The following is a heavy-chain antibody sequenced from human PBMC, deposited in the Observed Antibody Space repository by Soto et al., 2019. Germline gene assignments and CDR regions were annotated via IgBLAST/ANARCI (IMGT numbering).Heavy chain of an antibody. CDR1: GFTFSSYA. CDR2: ISYDGSNK. J-gene: IGHJ5*02. D-gene: IGHD6-13*01. CDR3: ASEGGAAAGTHWFDP. V-gene: IGHV3-30-3*01. Sequence: QVQLVESGGGVVQPGRSLRLSCAASGFTFSSYAMHWVRQAPGKGLEWVAVISYDGSNKYYADSVKGRFTISRDNSKNTLELQMNRLRAGEAAVYYCASEGGAAAGTHWFDPWGQGTLVTVSS.